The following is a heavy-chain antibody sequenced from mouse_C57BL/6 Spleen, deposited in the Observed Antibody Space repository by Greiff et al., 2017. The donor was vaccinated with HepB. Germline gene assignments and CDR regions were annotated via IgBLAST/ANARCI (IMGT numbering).Heavy chain of an antibody. CDR3: ARKPYYYGLDV. J-gene: IGHJ1*03. CDR2: ISSGSSTI. D-gene: IGHD1-1*01. V-gene: IGHV5-17*01. CDR1: GFTFSDYG. Sequence: EVKLVESGGGLVKPGGSLKLSCAASGFTFSDYGMHWVRQAPEKGLEWVAYISSGSSTIYYADTVKGRFTISRDNAKNTLFLQMTSLRSEDTAMYYCARKPYYYGLDVWGTGTTVTVSS.